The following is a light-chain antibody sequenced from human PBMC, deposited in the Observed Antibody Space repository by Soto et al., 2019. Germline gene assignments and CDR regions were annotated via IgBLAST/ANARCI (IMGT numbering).Light chain of an antibody. Sequence: DIVMTQSPLSLPVTPGEPASISCRSSQSLLHSNGYNYLDWYLQKPGQSPQLLIYLGSNRASGVPDRFGGSGSGTDFTLKISRVEADDVGVYYCMQALHTPLTFGQGTKVDIK. V-gene: IGKV2-28*01. CDR1: QSLLHSNGYNY. CDR2: LGS. CDR3: MQALHTPLT. J-gene: IGKJ1*01.